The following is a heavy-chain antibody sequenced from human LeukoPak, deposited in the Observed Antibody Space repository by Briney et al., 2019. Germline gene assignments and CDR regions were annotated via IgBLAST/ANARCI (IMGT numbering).Heavy chain of an antibody. V-gene: IGHV1-2*02. D-gene: IGHD2-2*01. Sequence: ASVKVSCKASGYTFTCYYMHWVRQAPGQGLEWMGWINPNSGGTNYAQKFQGRVTMTRDTSISTAYMELSRLRSDDTAVYYCAAGYCSSTSCLPFDYWGQGTLVTVSS. CDR3: AAGYCSSTSCLPFDY. CDR2: INPNSGGT. J-gene: IGHJ4*02. CDR1: GYTFTCYY.